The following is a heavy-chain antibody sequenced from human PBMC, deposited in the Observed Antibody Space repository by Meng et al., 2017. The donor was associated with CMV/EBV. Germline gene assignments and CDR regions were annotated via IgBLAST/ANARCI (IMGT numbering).Heavy chain of an antibody. CDR2: ISGSGGST. CDR3: AKDHLRRNYDFWSGYYPRPTYYYYYGMDV. J-gene: IGHJ6*02. CDR1: GFTFSSYA. V-gene: IGHV3-23*01. D-gene: IGHD3-3*01. Sequence: GGSLSLSCAASGFTFSSYAMSWVRQAPGKGLEWVSAISGSGGSTYYADSVKGRFTISRDNSKNTLYLQMNSLRAEDTAVYYCAKDHLRRNYDFWSGYYPRPTYYYYYGMDVWGQGTTVTVSS.